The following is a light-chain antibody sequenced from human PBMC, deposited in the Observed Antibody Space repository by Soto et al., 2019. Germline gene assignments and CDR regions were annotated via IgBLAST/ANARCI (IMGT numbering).Light chain of an antibody. CDR3: QSYDSSLSLYV. Sequence: QSVLTQPPSVSGAPGQRVTISCTGSSSNIGAGYDVHWYQQLPGTAPKLLIYGNSNRPSGVPDRFSGSKSGTSASLAITGLQPEDEADYYCQSYDSSLSLYVFGTGTKLTVL. CDR2: GNS. J-gene: IGLJ1*01. CDR1: SSNIGAGYD. V-gene: IGLV1-40*01.